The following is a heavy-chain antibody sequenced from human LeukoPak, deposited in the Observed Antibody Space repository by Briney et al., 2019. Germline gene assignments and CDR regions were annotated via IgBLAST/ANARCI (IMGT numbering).Heavy chain of an antibody. Sequence: GRSLRLSCAASGFTFSSYAMHWVRQAPGKGLEWVAVISYDGSNIYYADSVKGRFTISRDNSKNTLYLQMNSLRAEDTAVYYCARDAEYSSAWFAFDYWGQGTLVTVSS. V-gene: IGHV3-30*04. CDR1: GFTFSSYA. D-gene: IGHD6-19*01. CDR2: ISYDGSNI. J-gene: IGHJ4*02. CDR3: ARDAEYSSAWFAFDY.